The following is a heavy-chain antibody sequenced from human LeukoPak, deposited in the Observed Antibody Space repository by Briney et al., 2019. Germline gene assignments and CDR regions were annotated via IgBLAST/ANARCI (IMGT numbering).Heavy chain of an antibody. CDR3: ARHSSGWYDEVGWFDP. CDR2: IYYSGST. J-gene: IGHJ5*02. D-gene: IGHD6-19*01. Sequence: SETLSLTCTFSGGSISSSSYYWGGIRQPPGKGLEWIGSIYYSGSTYYNPSLKSRVTISVDTSKNQFSLKLSSVTAADTAVYYCARHSSGWYDEVGWFDPWGQGTLVTVSS. V-gene: IGHV4-39*01. CDR1: GGSISSSSYY.